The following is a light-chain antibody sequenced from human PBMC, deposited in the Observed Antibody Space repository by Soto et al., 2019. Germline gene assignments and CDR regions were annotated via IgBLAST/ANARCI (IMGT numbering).Light chain of an antibody. J-gene: IGKJ2*01. V-gene: IGKV1-8*01. CDR3: QPYFSYPYT. Sequence: AIRMTQSPSSFSASTGDRVTITCRASQDISSYLAWYQQKVGKAPKLLIYAAATLQRGAPSRFSGSGSGTDFTLTISHLQSEDFATYSLQPYFSYPYTFGQGTKLEI. CDR2: AAA. CDR1: QDISSY.